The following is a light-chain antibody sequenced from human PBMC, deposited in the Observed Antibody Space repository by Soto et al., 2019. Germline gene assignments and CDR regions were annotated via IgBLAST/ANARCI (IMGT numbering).Light chain of an antibody. V-gene: IGKV3-20*01. CDR1: QSVNSNY. J-gene: IGKJ5*01. Sequence: EIVLTQSPGTLSLSPGERATLSCRASQSVNSNYLAWYQQKPGQAPRLLMYETSTRATGIPDRFSGSGSGTDFTLTISRLEPEDSAVFYCHQYGTSAITFGQGTRLEIK. CDR2: ETS. CDR3: HQYGTSAIT.